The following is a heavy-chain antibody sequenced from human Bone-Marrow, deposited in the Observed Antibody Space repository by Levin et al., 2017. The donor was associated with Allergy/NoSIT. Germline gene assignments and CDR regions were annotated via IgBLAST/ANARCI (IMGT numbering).Heavy chain of an antibody. CDR2: IHYIVNT. J-gene: IGHJ4*02. CDR1: VVSLYSVIYY. V-gene: IGHV4-61*01. Sequence: SQTLSLTCTVSVVSLYSVIYYCSSLRQPPGEGLEWIAYIHYIVNTNSNRSLQSRVTVSVYTSKNRFSLNLTSVTAADTPVYYCARGGGFGGSYLRYYFDSWGQGTLVTVSS. D-gene: IGHD1-26*01. CDR3: ARGGGFGGSYLRYYFDS.